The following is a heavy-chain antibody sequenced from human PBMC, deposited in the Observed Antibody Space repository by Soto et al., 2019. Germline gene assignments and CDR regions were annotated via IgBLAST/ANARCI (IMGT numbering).Heavy chain of an antibody. J-gene: IGHJ4*02. Sequence: EVQLLESGGGLVQPGGSLRLSCAASGFTFSGYAMTWVRQAPGKGLEWVSVIDGSGTTIYYADSVKGRFTISRDNSRNTLYLQINSLRAEDTAVYYCANNISISGGWGQGTLVTVSS. V-gene: IGHV3-23*01. D-gene: IGHD3-3*01. CDR2: IDGSGTTI. CDR1: GFTFSGYA. CDR3: ANNISISGG.